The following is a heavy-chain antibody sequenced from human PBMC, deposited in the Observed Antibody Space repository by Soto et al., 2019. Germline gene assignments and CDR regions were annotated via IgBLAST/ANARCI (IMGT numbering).Heavy chain of an antibody. V-gene: IGHV3-23*01. J-gene: IGHJ4*02. CDR1: GFTFSSYA. Sequence: EVQLLESGGGLVQPGGSLRLSCAASGFTFSSYAMSWVRQAPGKGLEWVSAISGSGGSTYYADSLKGRFTISRDNSKNTLYLQMNSLRAEDTAVYYCAKDIVVVPAAMWGYWGQGTLVTVSS. D-gene: IGHD2-2*01. CDR2: ISGSGGST. CDR3: AKDIVVVPAAMWGY.